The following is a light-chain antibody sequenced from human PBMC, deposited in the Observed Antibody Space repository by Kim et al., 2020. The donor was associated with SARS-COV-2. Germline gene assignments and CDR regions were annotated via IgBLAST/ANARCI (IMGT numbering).Light chain of an antibody. J-gene: IGKJ5*01. CDR1: HSSSSST. Sequence: SPGATATPPCRTRHSSSSSTIAWYQQLPGQAPRLLIYGASVRATGVPARFSGSVSGTEFTLTISRLGRADFAVYYCQQYGRSIFTLGQGTRLWIK. CDR2: GAS. CDR3: QQYGRSIFT. V-gene: IGKV3-20*01.